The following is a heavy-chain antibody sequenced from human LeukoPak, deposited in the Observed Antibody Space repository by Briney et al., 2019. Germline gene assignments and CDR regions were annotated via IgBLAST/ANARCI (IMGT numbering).Heavy chain of an antibody. CDR3: ARCDIVVVVFDY. CDR2: IYYSGST. CDR1: GGSISSYY. Sequence: SETLSLTCTVSGGSISSYYWSWIRQPPGKGLEWIGYIYYSGSTNYNPSLKSRVTISVDTSKNQFSLKLSSVTAADTAVYYCARCDIVVVVFDYWGQGTLVTVSS. V-gene: IGHV4-59*08. J-gene: IGHJ4*02. D-gene: IGHD2-15*01.